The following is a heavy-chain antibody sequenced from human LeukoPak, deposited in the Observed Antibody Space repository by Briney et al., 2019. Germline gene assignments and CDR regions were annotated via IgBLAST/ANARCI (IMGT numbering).Heavy chain of an antibody. J-gene: IGHJ4*02. CDR1: GFTFRSYS. CDR2: ISSSSSYI. Sequence: GGSLRLSCAASGFTFRSYSMNWVRQAPGKGLEWVSSISSSSSYIYYADSVKGRFTISRDNAKNSLYLQMNSLRAEDTAVYYCAIDSSGYYRNWGQGTLVTVSS. CDR3: AIDSSGYYRN. D-gene: IGHD3-22*01. V-gene: IGHV3-21*01.